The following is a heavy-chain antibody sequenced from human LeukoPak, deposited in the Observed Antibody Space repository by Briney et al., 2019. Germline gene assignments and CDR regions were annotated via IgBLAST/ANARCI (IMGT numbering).Heavy chain of an antibody. CDR2: ISYGGSNK. CDR3: AKSHGLLNYFDY. Sequence: PGGSLRLSCAASGFTFSSYGMHWVRQAPGKGLEWVAVISYGGSNKYYADSVKGRFTISRDNSKNTLYLQMNSLRAEDTAVYYCAKSHGLLNYFDYWGQGTLVTVSS. D-gene: IGHD5-18*01. CDR1: GFTFSSYG. J-gene: IGHJ4*02. V-gene: IGHV3-30*18.